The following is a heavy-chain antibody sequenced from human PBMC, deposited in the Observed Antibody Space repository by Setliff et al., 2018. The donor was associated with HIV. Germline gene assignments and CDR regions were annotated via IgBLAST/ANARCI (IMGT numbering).Heavy chain of an antibody. CDR3: ARQVDTVVRGVRALAHFDL. CDR1: GFSINSGYY. CDR2: IYYSGST. V-gene: IGHV4-38-2*01. Sequence: SETLSLTCAVSGFSINSGYYWGWIRQPPGKGLEWIGYIYYSGSTNYNPSLKSRVTISVDTSKHQFSLKLSFVTAADTAVYYCARQVDTVVRGVRALAHFDLWGRGTLVTVSS. J-gene: IGHJ2*01. D-gene: IGHD3-10*01.